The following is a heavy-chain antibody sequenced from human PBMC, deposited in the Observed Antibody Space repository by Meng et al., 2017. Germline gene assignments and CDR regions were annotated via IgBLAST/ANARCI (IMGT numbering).Heavy chain of an antibody. D-gene: IGHD6-19*01. J-gene: IGHJ4*02. CDR2: ISYDGSNK. CDR3: ASGSQWLFPY. CDR1: VFTFSSYA. Sequence: QGQLGESGGGVVQPGRALRLSCAASVFTFSSYAMHWVRQAPGKGLEWVAVISYDGSNKYYADSVKGRFTISRDNSKNTLYLQMNSLRAEDTAVYYCASGSQWLFPYWGQGTLVTVSS. V-gene: IGHV3-30*01.